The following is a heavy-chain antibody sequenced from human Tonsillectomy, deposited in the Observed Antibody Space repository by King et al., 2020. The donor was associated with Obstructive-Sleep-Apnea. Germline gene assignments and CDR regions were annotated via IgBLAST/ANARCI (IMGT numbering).Heavy chain of an antibody. Sequence: VQLQESGPGLVKPSQNLSLTCTVSGGSINSGGYYWSWLRQFPGKGLEWIGYIYHSGSTYHNPSLKSRVTISLDTSKNQFSLKLNSVTAADTAVYYCARHVIGGGAPPHMRFDSWGQGTLVTVSS. D-gene: IGHD2-15*01. V-gene: IGHV4-31*03. CDR2: IYHSGST. CDR1: GGSINSGGYY. CDR3: ARHVIGGGAPPHMRFDS. J-gene: IGHJ5*01.